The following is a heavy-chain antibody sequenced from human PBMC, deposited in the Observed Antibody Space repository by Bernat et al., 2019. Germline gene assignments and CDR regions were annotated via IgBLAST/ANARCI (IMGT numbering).Heavy chain of an antibody. CDR1: GFTFSSYW. CDR3: ARRSYYDFWSGYYEPGTLDY. J-gene: IGHJ4*02. CDR2: INSDGSST. V-gene: IGHV3-74*01. D-gene: IGHD3-3*01. Sequence: EVQLVESGGGLVQPGGSLRLSCAASGFTFSSYWMHWVRQAPGKGLVWVSRINSDGSSTSYADSVKGRFTIYRDNAKNTLYMQMNSLRAEDTAVYYCARRSYYDFWSGYYEPGTLDYWGQGTLVTASS.